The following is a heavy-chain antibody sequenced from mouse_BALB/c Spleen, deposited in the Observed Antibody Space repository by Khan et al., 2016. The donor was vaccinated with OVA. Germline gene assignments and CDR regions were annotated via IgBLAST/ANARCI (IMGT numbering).Heavy chain of an antibody. V-gene: IGHV3-2*02. Sequence: EVQLQESGPGLVNPSQSLSLTCTVTGYSITSDYAWNWIRQFPGNKLEWMGYISYSGRTNYNPSLKSRISITRDTSKNQVFLQLNSVTTEDTATYFCARSLPITTVVATVFDYGGQGTTLTCSS. CDR2: ISYSGRT. CDR3: ARSLPITTVVATVFDY. J-gene: IGHJ2*01. CDR1: GYSITSDYA. D-gene: IGHD1-1*01.